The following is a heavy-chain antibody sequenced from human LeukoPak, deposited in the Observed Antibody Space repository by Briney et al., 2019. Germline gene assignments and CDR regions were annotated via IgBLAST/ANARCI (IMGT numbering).Heavy chain of an antibody. CDR3: ARVDPDSSSTLEVFDY. D-gene: IGHD6-6*01. Sequence: PSETLSLTCTVSGGSISSYYWSCIRQPPGKGLEWIGYIYYSGITNYNPSLKSRVTISVDTSKNQFSLKLSSVTAADTAVYYCARVDPDSSSTLEVFDYWGQGTLVTVSS. CDR2: IYYSGIT. V-gene: IGHV4-59*01. CDR1: GGSISSYY. J-gene: IGHJ4*02.